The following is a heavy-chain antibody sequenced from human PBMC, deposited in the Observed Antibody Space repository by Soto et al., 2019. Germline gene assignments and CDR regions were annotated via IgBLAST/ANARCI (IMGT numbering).Heavy chain of an antibody. J-gene: IGHJ3*02. V-gene: IGHV1-69*08. D-gene: IGHD4-17*01. Sequence: QVQLVQSGAEVKKPGSSVKVSCKASGGTFSSYTISWVRQAPGQGLEWMGRIIPILGIANYAQKFQGRVTITADKSTSTAYMELSSLRSEDTAVYYCARDYDYGGRFAFDIWGQGTMVTVSS. CDR1: GGTFSSYT. CDR3: ARDYDYGGRFAFDI. CDR2: IIPILGIA.